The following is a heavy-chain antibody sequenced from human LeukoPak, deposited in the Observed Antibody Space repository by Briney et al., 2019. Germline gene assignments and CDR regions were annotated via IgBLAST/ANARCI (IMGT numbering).Heavy chain of an antibody. CDR3: TSWGDTTAEYFQR. CDR1: GFTFNKYA. J-gene: IGHJ1*01. V-gene: IGHV3-30*04. CDR2: ISNDGVTR. Sequence: GGSLRLSCAASGFTFNKYAIHWARQAPGKGLEWVAVISNDGVTRIFANSVKGRFTISRDNAQNSMYLQMNSLRVEDTAVYYCTSWGDTTAEYFQRWGQGTLVTVSS. D-gene: IGHD2-21*02.